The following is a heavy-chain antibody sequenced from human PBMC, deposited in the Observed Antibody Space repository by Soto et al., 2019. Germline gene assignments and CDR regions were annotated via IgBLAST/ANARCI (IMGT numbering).Heavy chain of an antibody. CDR2: ISSSSTI. CDR3: AREEPVNDHFDY. D-gene: IGHD2-8*01. V-gene: IGHV3-48*01. CDR1: GFTFSSYS. Sequence: GSLRLSCAASGFTFSSYSMNWVRQAPGKGLEWVSYISSSSTIYYADSVKGRFTISRDNAKNSLYLQMNSLRAEDTAVYYCAREEPVNDHFDYWGQGTLVTVSS. J-gene: IGHJ4*02.